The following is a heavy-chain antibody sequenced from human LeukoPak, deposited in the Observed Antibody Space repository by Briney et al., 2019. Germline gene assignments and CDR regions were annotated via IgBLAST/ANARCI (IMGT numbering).Heavy chain of an antibody. CDR2: IYTSGST. V-gene: IGHV4-61*02. J-gene: IGHJ4*02. CDR3: ARGVSGRTYYFDY. CDR1: GGSISSGSYY. Sequence: SETLSLTRTVSGGSISSGSYYWSWIRQPAGKGLEWIGRIYTSGSTNYNPSLKSRVTISVDTSKNQFSLKLSSVTAADTAVYYCARGVSGRTYYFDYWGQGTLVTVSS. D-gene: IGHD1-26*01.